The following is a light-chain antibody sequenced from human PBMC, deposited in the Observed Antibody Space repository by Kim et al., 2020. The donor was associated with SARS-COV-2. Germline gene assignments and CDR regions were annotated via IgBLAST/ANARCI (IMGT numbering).Light chain of an antibody. CDR2: GAS. J-gene: IGKJ1*01. CDR1: QTVSRNH. CDR3: QQYDHSRT. Sequence: EIVLTQSPGTLSLSPGERTSLSCRASQTVSRNHLAWYQQKPGQAPRLLIYGASSRATGIPDRFSGSGSGTDFTLTITRLEPEDFADYYCQQYDHSRTFGQGTKVDIK. V-gene: IGKV3-20*01.